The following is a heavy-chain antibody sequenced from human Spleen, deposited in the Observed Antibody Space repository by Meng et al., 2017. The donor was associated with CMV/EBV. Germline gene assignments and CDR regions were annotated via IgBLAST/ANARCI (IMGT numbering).Heavy chain of an antibody. CDR3: AKATLSSSWYLGGVDY. Sequence: GESLKISCAASGFTFSSYSMNWVRQAPGKGLEWVSSISSSSSYIYYADSVKGRFTISRDNSKNTLYLQMNSLRAEDTAIYYCAKATLSSSWYLGGVDYWGQGTLVTVSS. D-gene: IGHD6-13*01. J-gene: IGHJ4*02. CDR2: ISSSSSYI. V-gene: IGHV3-21*04. CDR1: GFTFSSYS.